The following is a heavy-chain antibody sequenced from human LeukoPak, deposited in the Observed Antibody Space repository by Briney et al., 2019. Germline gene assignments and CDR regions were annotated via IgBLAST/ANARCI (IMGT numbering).Heavy chain of an antibody. J-gene: IGHJ3*02. CDR1: GFTVSNNY. CDR3: AKGNWNDVAFDI. V-gene: IGHV3-53*05. D-gene: IGHD1-1*01. CDR2: IYSGGST. Sequence: GGSLRLSCAASGFTVSNNYMNWVRQAPGKGLEWVSLIYSGGSTYYADSVKGRFTISRDNSKNTLYLQMNSLRTEDTAVYYCAKGNWNDVAFDIWGQGTMVTVSS.